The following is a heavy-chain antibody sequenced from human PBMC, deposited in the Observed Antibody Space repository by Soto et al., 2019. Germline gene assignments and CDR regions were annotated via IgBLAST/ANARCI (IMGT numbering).Heavy chain of an antibody. CDR3: AREYQYYYGSGNYRPSTGMDV. CDR2: IIPIFGTA. J-gene: IGHJ6*02. D-gene: IGHD3-10*01. Sequence: SVKVSCKASGYTFSSYAISWVRQAPGQGLEWMGGIIPIFGTANYAQKFQGRVTITADESTSTAYMELSSLRSEDTAVYYCAREYQYYYGSGNYRPSTGMDVWGQGTTVTVSS. CDR1: GYTFSSYA. V-gene: IGHV1-69*13.